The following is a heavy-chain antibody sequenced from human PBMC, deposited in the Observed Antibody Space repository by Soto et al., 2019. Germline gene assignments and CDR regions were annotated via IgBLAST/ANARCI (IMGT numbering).Heavy chain of an antibody. D-gene: IGHD5-12*01. J-gene: IGHJ3*02. V-gene: IGHV2-5*02. CDR1: GFSLSTSGVG. CDR2: IYWDNDK. CDR3: EHRPSEMATMEYDAFDI. Sequence: QITLKESGPTLVKPTQTLTLTCMFSGFSLSTSGVGVGWIRQPPGKDLEWLALIYWDNDKRYSPSLKSRLTITKDTSENQVVLTMTNMDPVDTATYYYEHRPSEMATMEYDAFDIWGQGTMVTVSS.